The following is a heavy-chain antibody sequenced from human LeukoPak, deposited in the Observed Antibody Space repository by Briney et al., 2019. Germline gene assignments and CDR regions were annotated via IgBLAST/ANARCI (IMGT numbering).Heavy chain of an antibody. CDR2: IGNTET. V-gene: IGHV3-23*01. D-gene: IGHD2-21*01. CDR3: AKDWIQFNRVFDCFDS. Sequence: GGSLRLSCATSGFTFNTNAMSWARQAPGKGLEWVSTIGNTETFYADSVTGRFTISRDNSKNTVYLHMNSLRVEDTAVYYCAKDWIQFNRVFDCFDSWGQGTLVTVSS. CDR1: GFTFNTNA. J-gene: IGHJ4*02.